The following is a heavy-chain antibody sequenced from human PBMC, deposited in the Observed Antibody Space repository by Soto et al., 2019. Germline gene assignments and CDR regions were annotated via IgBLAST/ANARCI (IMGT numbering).Heavy chain of an antibody. CDR2: IYWDDDK. V-gene: IGHV2-5*02. J-gene: IGHJ3*02. CDR3: AHRGYYAAPRGAFDI. Sequence: QITLKESGPTLVKPTQTLTLTCTFSGFSLSTSGVGVGWIRQPPGKALEWLALIYWDDDKRYSPSLKSRLTIAKDPSKSQVVLTMTNMDPVDTATYYCAHRGYYAAPRGAFDIWGKGTMVTVSS. D-gene: IGHD3-10*01. CDR1: GFSLSTSGVG.